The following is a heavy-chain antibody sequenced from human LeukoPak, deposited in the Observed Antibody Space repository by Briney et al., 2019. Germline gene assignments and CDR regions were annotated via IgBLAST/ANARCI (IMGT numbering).Heavy chain of an antibody. D-gene: IGHD5-18*01. V-gene: IGHV3-23*01. Sequence: PGGSLRLSCAASGFTFSSYAMSWVRQAPGKGLEWVSAISGSGGSTYYADSVKGRFTISRDNSKNTLYLQMNSLRAEDTAVYYCAKDRPFRGYSYGLGIDAFDIWGQGTMVTVSS. CDR3: AKDRPFRGYSYGLGIDAFDI. J-gene: IGHJ3*02. CDR2: ISGSGGST. CDR1: GFTFSSYA.